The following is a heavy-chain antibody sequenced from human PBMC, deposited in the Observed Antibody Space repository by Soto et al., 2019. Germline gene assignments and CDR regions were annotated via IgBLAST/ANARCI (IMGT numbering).Heavy chain of an antibody. V-gene: IGHV3-49*03. Sequence: PGGSLRLTCTGSGFTFGDFGMSWFRQAPGKGLEWLRFIRSKGYGGTTESAASVRGRFITSRDDSKSIAYLQMNSLKTEDTAVYYCASLTSWSQEYYYGMDVWGQGTTVTVS. J-gene: IGHJ6*02. CDR2: IRSKGYGGTT. D-gene: IGHD2-2*01. CDR1: GFTFGDFG. CDR3: ASLTSWSQEYYYGMDV.